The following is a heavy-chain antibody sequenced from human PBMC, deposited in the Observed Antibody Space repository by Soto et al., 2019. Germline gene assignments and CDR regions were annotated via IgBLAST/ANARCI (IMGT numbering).Heavy chain of an antibody. CDR2: ISGSGGST. J-gene: IGHJ4*02. Sequence: GGSLRLSCAASGFTFSSYAMSWVRQAPGKGLEWVSAISGSGGSTYYADSVKGRFTISRDNSKNTLYLQMNSLRAEDTAVYYCAKDKVPHCSGGSCYSGWCDYWGQGTLVTVSS. D-gene: IGHD2-15*01. CDR3: AKDKVPHCSGGSCYSGWCDY. V-gene: IGHV3-23*01. CDR1: GFTFSSYA.